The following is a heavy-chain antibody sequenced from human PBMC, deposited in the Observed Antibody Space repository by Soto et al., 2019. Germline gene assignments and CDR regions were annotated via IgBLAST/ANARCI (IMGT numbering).Heavy chain of an antibody. V-gene: IGHV4-4*01. Sequence: PPGKGLEWIGAINHSGSTNYNPSLKSRVTISVDKSKNQFSLKLSSVTAADTAVFFCQAEDCIRYVRSVSAFLLNRSSDL. CDR3: QAEDCIRYVRSVSAFLLNRSSDL. D-gene: IGHD3-10*02. J-gene: IGHJ2*01. CDR2: INHSGST.